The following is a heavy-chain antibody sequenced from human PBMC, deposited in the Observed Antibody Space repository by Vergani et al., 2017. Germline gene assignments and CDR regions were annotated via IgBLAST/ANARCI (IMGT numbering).Heavy chain of an antibody. CDR2: ISSSGSTI. J-gene: IGHJ6*02. CDR1: GFTFSDYY. Sequence: QVQLVESGGGLVKPGGSLRLSCAASGFTFSDYYMSWIRQAPGKGLEWVSYISSSGSTIYYADSVKGRFTISRDNAKNSLYLQMNSLRAEDTAVYYCARVPAYEGXYGDYGEGYYGMDVWGQGTTVTVSS. V-gene: IGHV3-11*04. CDR3: ARVPAYEGXYGDYGEGYYGMDV. D-gene: IGHD4-17*01.